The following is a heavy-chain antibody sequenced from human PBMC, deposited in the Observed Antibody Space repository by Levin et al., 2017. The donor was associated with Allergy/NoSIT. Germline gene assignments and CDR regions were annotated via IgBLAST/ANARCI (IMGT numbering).Heavy chain of an antibody. CDR1: GFTFSDYY. V-gene: IGHV3-11*01. Sequence: GESLKISCAASGFTFSDYYMSWIRQAPGKGLEWVSYISSSGSTIYYADSVKGRFTISRDNAKNSLYLQMNSLRAEDTAVYYCASPLDIVVVPAAIDAFDIWGQGTMVTVSS. J-gene: IGHJ3*02. CDR2: ISSSGSTI. D-gene: IGHD2-2*01. CDR3: ASPLDIVVVPAAIDAFDI.